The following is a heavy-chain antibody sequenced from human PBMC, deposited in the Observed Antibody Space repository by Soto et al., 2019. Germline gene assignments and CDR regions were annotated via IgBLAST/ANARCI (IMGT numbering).Heavy chain of an antibody. Sequence: ASVKVSCKASGYTFTSYAMHWVRQAPGQRLEWMGWINAGNGNTKYSQKFQGRVTITRGTSASTAYMELSSLRSEDTAVYYCARDPVEDYYYGMDVWGQGTTVTVSS. CDR1: GYTFTSYA. V-gene: IGHV1-3*01. CDR3: ARDPVEDYYYGMDV. CDR2: INAGNGNT. D-gene: IGHD2-15*01. J-gene: IGHJ6*02.